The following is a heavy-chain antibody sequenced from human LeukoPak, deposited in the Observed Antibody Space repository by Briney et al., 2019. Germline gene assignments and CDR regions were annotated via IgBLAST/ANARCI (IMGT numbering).Heavy chain of an antibody. CDR1: GFTFSSYG. CDR3: ARDRADQIYDNNWFDP. Sequence: PGGSLRLSCAASGFTFSSYGMHWVRQAPGKGLEWVSFIRYDGSNEYYADSVRGRFTISRDNSKNTLYLQMNSLRAEDTAVYYCARDRADQIYDNNWFDPWGQGTLVTVSS. V-gene: IGHV3-30*02. CDR2: IRYDGSNE. J-gene: IGHJ5*02. D-gene: IGHD5/OR15-5a*01.